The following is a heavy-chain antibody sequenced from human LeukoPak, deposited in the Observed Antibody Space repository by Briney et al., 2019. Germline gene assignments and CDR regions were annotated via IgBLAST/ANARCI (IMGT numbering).Heavy chain of an antibody. J-gene: IGHJ4*02. CDR3: VREFSWYFDH. CDR1: GFTFSNSY. V-gene: IGHV3-11*01. Sequence: PGGSLRLSCAASGFTFSNSYMSWIRQAPGKGLEWISYISSSSGTIIHYADSVKGRFTISRDNAKNSLYLQMTSLRAEDTAVYYCVREFSWYFDHWGQGALVTVSS. D-gene: IGHD6-13*01. CDR2: ISSSSGTII.